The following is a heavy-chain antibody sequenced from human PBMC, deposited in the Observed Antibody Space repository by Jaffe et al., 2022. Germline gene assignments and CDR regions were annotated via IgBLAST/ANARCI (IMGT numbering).Heavy chain of an antibody. CDR2: ISGSGAST. Sequence: EVQLLESGGGLVQSGGSLRLSCAASGFIFSNYAMIWVRQAPGKGLEWVSSISGSGASTYYADSVKGRFTISRDNSKNTLYLQMNSLRADDTAVFYCAKGGNSGWRGAFDFWGQGILVTVSS. V-gene: IGHV3-23*01. J-gene: IGHJ4*02. D-gene: IGHD6-19*01. CDR3: AKGGNSGWRGAFDF. CDR1: GFIFSNYA.